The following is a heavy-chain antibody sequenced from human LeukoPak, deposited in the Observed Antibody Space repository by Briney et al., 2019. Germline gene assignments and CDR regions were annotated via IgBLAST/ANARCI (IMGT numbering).Heavy chain of an antibody. CDR3: ARGGGIFADY. D-gene: IGHD3-3*01. Sequence: SETLSLTCAVYGGSFSSYYWSWIRQPPGKGLEWIGEINHSGSTNYNPSLKSRVTISVDTSKNQFSLKLSSVTAADTAVYYCARGGGIFADYWGQGTLVTVSS. CDR2: INHSGST. J-gene: IGHJ4*02. CDR1: GGSFSSYY. V-gene: IGHV4-34*01.